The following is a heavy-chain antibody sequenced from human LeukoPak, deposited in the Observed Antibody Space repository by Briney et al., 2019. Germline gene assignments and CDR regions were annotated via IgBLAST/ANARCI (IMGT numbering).Heavy chain of an antibody. CDR3: ARDLSSRDSSGYYNTNWFDP. CDR1: VFTFSGYS. Sequence: PGRSLRPSCAASVFTFSGYSMTWVRQAPGNGLEWCSSISSSSSDIYYADSVKGRFTISRDNAKNSLYLQINSLRAEDTAVYYCARDLSSRDSSGYYNTNWFDPWGQGTLVTVSS. V-gene: IGHV3-21*01. D-gene: IGHD3-22*01. CDR2: ISSSSSDI. J-gene: IGHJ5*02.